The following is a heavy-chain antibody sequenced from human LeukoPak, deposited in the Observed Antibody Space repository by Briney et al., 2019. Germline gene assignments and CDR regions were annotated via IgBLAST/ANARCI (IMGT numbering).Heavy chain of an antibody. Sequence: LSGGSLRLSCAPSGFTFSNYAMHWVRQAPGKGLEWVAFIPYDGSNKYYADSVRGRFTISRDNSKNTLYLQMNSLRAEDTAFYYCATTMRDGYLLDYWGQGTLVTVSS. V-gene: IGHV3-30*02. CDR1: GFTFSNYA. CDR2: IPYDGSNK. CDR3: ATTMRDGYLLDY. J-gene: IGHJ4*02. D-gene: IGHD5-24*01.